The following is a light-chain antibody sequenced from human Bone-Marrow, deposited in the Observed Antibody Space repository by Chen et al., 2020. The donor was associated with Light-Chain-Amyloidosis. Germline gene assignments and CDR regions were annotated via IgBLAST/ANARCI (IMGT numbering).Light chain of an antibody. CDR3: AAWDDSLSGV. J-gene: IGLJ3*02. CDR1: SSNIGSNS. Sequence: QSVLTQPPSASGTPGQRVTISCSGSSSNIGSNSVYWYQQLPGMAPKLLIYRNNQRPSGVPDRFSGSKSGNSASLAISGLRSEDEADYYCAAWDDSLSGVFGGGTKLTVL. V-gene: IGLV1-47*01. CDR2: RNN.